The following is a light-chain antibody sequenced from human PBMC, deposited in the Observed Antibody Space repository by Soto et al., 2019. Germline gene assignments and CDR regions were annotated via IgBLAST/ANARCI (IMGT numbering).Light chain of an antibody. Sequence: LTQPAFLSGSSWQSDTLSCTWTSRVFWSYILVSWYQHHPCKAPQLMIYEDIKRPSGVSNRFSGSKSGNTASLTISGLQAEDEADYYCCSYAGSSSYVFGTGTKVTVL. CDR1: SRVFWSYIL. J-gene: IGLJ1*01. V-gene: IGLV2-23*01. CDR3: CSYAGSSSYV. CDR2: EDI.